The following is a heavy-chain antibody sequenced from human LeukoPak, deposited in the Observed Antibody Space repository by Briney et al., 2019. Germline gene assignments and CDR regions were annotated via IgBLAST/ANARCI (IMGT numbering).Heavy chain of an antibody. CDR3: ASGGIVGATGYFDY. CDR1: GGTFSSYA. V-gene: IGHV1-69*05. Sequence: SVKVSCKASGGTFSSYAISWVRQAPGQGLEWMGRIIPIFGTANYAQKFQGRVTITTDESTSTAYMELSGLRSEDTAVYYCASGGIVGATGYFDYWGQGTLVTVSS. D-gene: IGHD1-26*01. J-gene: IGHJ4*02. CDR2: IIPIFGTA.